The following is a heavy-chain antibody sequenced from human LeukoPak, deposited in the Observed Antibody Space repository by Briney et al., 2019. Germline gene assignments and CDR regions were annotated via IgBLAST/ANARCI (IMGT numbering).Heavy chain of an antibody. D-gene: IGHD1-26*01. CDR3: VRDYRGGWNDY. J-gene: IGHJ4*02. CDR2: IREDGNEK. Sequence: GGSLRLSCTASGFIFSNHWMSWVRQTVGKGLECVAKIREDGNEKHYVDSVKGRFTISRDNAKNSLFLQMNNLRVDDTAVYYCVRDYRGGWNDYWGQGTLVTVSS. CDR1: GFIFSNHW. V-gene: IGHV3-7*01.